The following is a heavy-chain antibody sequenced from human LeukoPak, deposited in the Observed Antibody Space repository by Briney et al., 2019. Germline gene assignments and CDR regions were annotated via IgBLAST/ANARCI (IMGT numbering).Heavy chain of an antibody. V-gene: IGHV3-30*18. D-gene: IGHD6-19*01. CDR3: AKSSVLPVAGLDY. J-gene: IGHJ4*02. Sequence: GGSLRLSCAASGFTFSSYGMHWVRQAPGKGLEWVAVISYDGSNKYYADSVKGRFTVSRDNSKNTLYLQMNSLRAEDTAVYYCAKSSVLPVAGLDYWGQGTLVTVSS. CDR2: ISYDGSNK. CDR1: GFTFSSYG.